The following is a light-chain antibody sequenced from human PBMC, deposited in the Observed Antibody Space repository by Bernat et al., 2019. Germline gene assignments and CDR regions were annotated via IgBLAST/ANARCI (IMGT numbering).Light chain of an antibody. CDR3: QQYNSYWT. Sequence: DIQMTQSSSTLSASLGDRVTITCRVSQSISSWFAWYQQKPGKAPKLLIYKASSLEGGVPSRFSGSGSGTEFTLTISSLQPDDFATYYCQQYNSYWTFGQGTKVEIK. CDR1: QSISSW. J-gene: IGKJ1*01. CDR2: KAS. V-gene: IGKV1-5*03.